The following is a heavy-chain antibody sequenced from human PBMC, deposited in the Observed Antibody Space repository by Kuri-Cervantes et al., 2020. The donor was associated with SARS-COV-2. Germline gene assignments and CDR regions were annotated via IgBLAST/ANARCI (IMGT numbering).Heavy chain of an antibody. CDR2: IIPIFGTA. V-gene: IGHV1-69*06. Sequence: SVKVSCKASGGTFSSYAISWVRQAPEQGLEWMGGIIPIFGTANYAQKFQGRVTITADKSTSTAYMELSSLRSGDTAVYYCARELYDSGWSQKRYYYYRMDVWGQGTTVTVSS. J-gene: IGHJ6*02. CDR1: GGTFSSYA. CDR3: ARELYDSGWSQKRYYYYRMDV. D-gene: IGHD6-19*01.